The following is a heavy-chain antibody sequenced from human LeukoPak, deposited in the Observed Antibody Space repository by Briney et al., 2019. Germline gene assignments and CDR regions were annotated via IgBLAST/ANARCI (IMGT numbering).Heavy chain of an antibody. CDR3: ARTYYDVLTGYYSGGGPFDY. Sequence: KSSETLSLTCTVSGGSISSSSYYWGWIRQPPGKGLEWIGYIYYSGSTYYNPSLKSRVTMSVDTSKNQFSLKLSSVTAADTAVYYCARTYYDVLTGYYSGGGPFDYWGQGTLVTVSS. D-gene: IGHD3-9*01. CDR2: IYYSGST. CDR1: GGSISSSSYY. J-gene: IGHJ4*02. V-gene: IGHV4-39*01.